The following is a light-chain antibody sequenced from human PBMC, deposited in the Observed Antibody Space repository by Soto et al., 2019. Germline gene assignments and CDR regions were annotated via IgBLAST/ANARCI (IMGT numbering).Light chain of an antibody. CDR3: QQHGASIT. V-gene: IGKV3-20*01. CDR1: QHVNNNF. Sequence: VLTQSPRTLSLPPGERATLSCRASQHVNNNFVAWYQQKPGQAPSLLIYGVSDRATGVPDRFSGSGSGTDFTLTISRLEPEDFAVYYCQQHGASITFGGGTRVENK. J-gene: IGKJ4*01. CDR2: GVS.